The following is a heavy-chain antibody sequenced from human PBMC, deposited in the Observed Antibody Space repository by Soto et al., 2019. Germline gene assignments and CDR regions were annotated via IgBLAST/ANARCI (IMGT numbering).Heavy chain of an antibody. V-gene: IGHV2-70*01. Sequence: SGPTLVNPTQTLTLTCTFSGFSLSTSGMCVSWIRQPPGKALEWLALIDWDYDKYYSTSLKTRLTISKDTSKSQVVLTMTNMDPVDTATYYCARIRFGSGYYLIDYWGQGTLVTVSS. CDR1: GFSLSTSGMC. D-gene: IGHD3-22*01. CDR2: IDWDYDK. J-gene: IGHJ4*02. CDR3: ARIRFGSGYYLIDY.